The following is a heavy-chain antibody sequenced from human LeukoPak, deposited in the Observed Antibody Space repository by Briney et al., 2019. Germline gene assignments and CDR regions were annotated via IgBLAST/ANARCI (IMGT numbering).Heavy chain of an antibody. D-gene: IGHD6-19*01. CDR1: GFSFGSYG. Sequence: GRSLRLSCAASGFSFGSYGIHWVRQAPGKGLEWVAVIPFDGGTKYYADSVKGRFTISRDNSKNTLYLEMNSLRAEDTAVYYCARGPVAGARGGFDYWGQGTLVTVSS. CDR3: ARGPVAGARGGFDY. J-gene: IGHJ4*02. V-gene: IGHV3-30*03. CDR2: IPFDGGTK.